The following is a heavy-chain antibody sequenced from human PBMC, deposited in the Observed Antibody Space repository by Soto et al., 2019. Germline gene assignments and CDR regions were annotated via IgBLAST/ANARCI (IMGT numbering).Heavy chain of an antibody. D-gene: IGHD3-10*01. J-gene: IGHJ4*02. Sequence: QLQLQESGPGLVKPSETLSLTCTVSGGSISSSSYYWGCIRQPPGKGLEWIGSIYYSGSTYYNPSLKSRVTISVYTSKNPFSLTLSSVTAADTAVYYCARRDGSGSYNWGQGTLVTVSS. CDR1: GGSISSSSYY. V-gene: IGHV4-39*01. CDR3: ARRDGSGSYN. CDR2: IYYSGST.